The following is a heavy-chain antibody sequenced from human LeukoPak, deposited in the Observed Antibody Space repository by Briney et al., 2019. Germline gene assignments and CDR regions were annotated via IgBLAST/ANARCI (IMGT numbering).Heavy chain of an antibody. V-gene: IGHV3-23*01. CDR1: GFTFSSYA. CDR2: ISGSGGST. J-gene: IGHJ4*02. D-gene: IGHD3-22*01. CDR3: ARRDSSGQFDY. Sequence: GGSLRLSCAASGFTFSSYAMSWVRQAPAKGMEWVSAISGSGGSTYYADSVKGRFTISRDNSKNTLYLQMNSLRAEDTAVYYCARRDSSGQFDYWGQGTLVAVSS.